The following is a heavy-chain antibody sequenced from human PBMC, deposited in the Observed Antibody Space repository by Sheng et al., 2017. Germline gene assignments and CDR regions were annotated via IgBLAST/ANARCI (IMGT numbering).Heavy chain of an antibody. J-gene: IGHJ4*02. D-gene: IGHD1-26*01. V-gene: IGHV3-7*01. Sequence: EVQVVESGGGLVQPGGSLRLSCVGSGFTFNNHWMSWVRQAPGKGLEWVANIKQDGSEKHYVDSVRGRFTISRDNAKNSLYLQMNSLRVEDTAVYYCAREGGSFFLFDQWGLGTLVTVSS. CDR2: IKQDGSEK. CDR1: GFTFNNHW. CDR3: AREGGSFFLFDQ.